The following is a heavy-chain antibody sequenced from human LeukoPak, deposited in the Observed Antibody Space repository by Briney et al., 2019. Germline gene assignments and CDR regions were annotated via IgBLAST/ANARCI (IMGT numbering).Heavy chain of an antibody. CDR2: IYHSGST. V-gene: IGHV4-38-2*02. J-gene: IGHJ4*02. CDR1: GYSISSGYY. D-gene: IGHD2-15*01. Sequence: SETLSLTCAVSGYSISSGYYWGWIRQPPGKGLEWIGSIYHSGSTYYNPSLKSRVTISVDTSKNQFSLKLSSVPAADTAVYYCARDSQDIVVVVAAPYFDYWGQGTLVTVSS. CDR3: ARDSQDIVVVVAAPYFDY.